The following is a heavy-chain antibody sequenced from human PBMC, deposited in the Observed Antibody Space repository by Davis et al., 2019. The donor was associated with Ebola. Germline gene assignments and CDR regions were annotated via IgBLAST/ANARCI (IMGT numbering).Heavy chain of an antibody. V-gene: IGHV3-64*04. D-gene: IGHD6-19*01. CDR2: IKSNGDSA. CDR1: GFTFSNYG. Sequence: GESLKISCSASGFTFSNYGIHWVRQAPGKGLEYVSAIKSNGDSANYADSVKGRFTVSRDNSKNTLYLQMNSLRAEDTAVYYCAAKASSGWSYGMDVWGQGTTVTVSS. J-gene: IGHJ6*02. CDR3: AAKASSGWSYGMDV.